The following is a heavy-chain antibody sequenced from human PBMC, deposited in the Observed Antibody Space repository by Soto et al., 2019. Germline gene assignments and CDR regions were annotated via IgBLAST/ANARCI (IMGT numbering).Heavy chain of an antibody. CDR2: IWYDGSNK. Sequence: GGSLRLSCAASGFTFSSYGMHWVRQAPGKGLEWVAAIWYDGSNKYYADSVKGRFTISRDNSKNTLYVQMNSLRVEDTALYHCAKDGNFGRTKYFDFWGQGTLVTVSS. CDR1: GFTFSSYG. J-gene: IGHJ4*02. V-gene: IGHV3-33*06. D-gene: IGHD1-1*01. CDR3: AKDGNFGRTKYFDF.